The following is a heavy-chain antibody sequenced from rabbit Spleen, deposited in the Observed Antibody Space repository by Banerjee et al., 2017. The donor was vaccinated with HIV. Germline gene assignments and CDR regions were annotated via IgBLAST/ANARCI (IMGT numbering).Heavy chain of an antibody. D-gene: IGHD6-1*01. Sequence: QLEESGGGLVQPGGSLKLSCKASGFDFSSYYMSWVRQAPGKGLEWIGYIDPVFGSAYYASWVNGRFSISRENTQNTVSLQLNSLTAADTATYFCARDPAYGGYGDDLDNLWGPGTLVTVS. V-gene: IGHV1S7*01. CDR2: IDPVFGSA. CDR3: ARDPAYGGYGDDLDNL. CDR1: GFDFSSYY. J-gene: IGHJ4*01.